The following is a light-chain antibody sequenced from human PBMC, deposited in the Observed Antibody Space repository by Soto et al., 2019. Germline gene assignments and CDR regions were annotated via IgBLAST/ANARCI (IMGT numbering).Light chain of an antibody. CDR1: SSDVGGYNY. J-gene: IGLJ1*01. CDR2: EVS. V-gene: IGLV2-8*01. Sequence: QSALTQPPSASGSPGQSVTISCTGTSSDVGGYNYVSWYQQLPGKAPKLMIYEVSKRPSGVPDRFSGSKSGNTASLTVYGLKAEDEADYYCSSYAGSNRVFGTGTKATVL. CDR3: SSYAGSNRV.